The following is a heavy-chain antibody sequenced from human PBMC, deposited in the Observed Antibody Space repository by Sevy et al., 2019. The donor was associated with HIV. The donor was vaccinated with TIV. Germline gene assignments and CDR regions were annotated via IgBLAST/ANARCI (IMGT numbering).Heavy chain of an antibody. J-gene: IGHJ4*02. CDR2: INPNNGDA. CDR1: GYSFTGFY. Sequence: ASVKVSCKASGYSFTGFYIHWMRQAPGQGLEWMGWINPNNGDAKYAQKYQGRVTMTRDTSATTTYMELTSLRSADTGLDYCVRGYFGSGSYRLLYWGQGAPVTVSS. CDR3: VRGYFGSGSYRLLY. D-gene: IGHD3-10*01. V-gene: IGHV1-2*02.